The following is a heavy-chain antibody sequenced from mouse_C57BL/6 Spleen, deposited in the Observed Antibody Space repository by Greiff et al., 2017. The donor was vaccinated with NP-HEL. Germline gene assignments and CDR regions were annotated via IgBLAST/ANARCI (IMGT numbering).Heavy chain of an antibody. J-gene: IGHJ4*01. CDR2: IYPGSGNT. V-gene: IGHV1-76*01. CDR3: ARSQSNLYYAMDY. D-gene: IGHD2-5*01. Sequence: VKLQESGAELVRPGASVKLSCKASGYTFTDYYINWVKQRPGQGLEWIARIYPGSGNTYYNEKFKGKTTLTAEKSSSTAYMQLSSLTSEDSAVYFCARSQSNLYYAMDYWGQGTSVTVSS. CDR1: GYTFTDYY.